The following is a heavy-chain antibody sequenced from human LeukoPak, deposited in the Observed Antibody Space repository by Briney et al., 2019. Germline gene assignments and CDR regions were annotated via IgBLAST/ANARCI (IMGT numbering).Heavy chain of an antibody. D-gene: IGHD2-8*01. CDR3: TRENGAFSPFGF. CDR2: ISLSGLT. V-gene: IGHV4-4*02. J-gene: IGHJ4*02. Sequence: PSETLSLTCGVSGGSITTTNFWSWVRQAPGQRLEWIGEISLSGLTNYNSSLSSRVTISLDRAKNHLSLNLRSVTAADTAIYYCTRENGAFSPFGFWGQGTVVTVSS. CDR1: GGSITTTNF.